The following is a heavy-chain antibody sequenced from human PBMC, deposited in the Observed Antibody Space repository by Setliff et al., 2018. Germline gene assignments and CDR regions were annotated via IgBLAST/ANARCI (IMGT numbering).Heavy chain of an antibody. D-gene: IGHD1-26*01. CDR2: ISSSSRYI. CDR3: ARGWEVTHDAFDF. V-gene: IGHV3-21*01. J-gene: IGHJ3*01. CDR1: GFTFTSYS. Sequence: PGGSLRLSCAASGFTFTSYSMNWVRHDPGQGLEWVSSISSSSRYIYYADSLKGRFTISRDNAKNSLYLQMNSLRVEDTAVYYCARGWEVTHDAFDFWGQGTMVTVSS.